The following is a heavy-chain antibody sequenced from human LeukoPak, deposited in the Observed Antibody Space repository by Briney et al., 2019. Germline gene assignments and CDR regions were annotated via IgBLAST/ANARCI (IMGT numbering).Heavy chain of an antibody. CDR1: GGTFSNYA. D-gene: IGHD6-6*01. CDR2: IIPIFGTA. CDR3: ARVLLNEYSSSGYYGMDV. Sequence: ASVKVSCKASGGTFSNYAISWVRQAPGQGLEWMGGIIPIFGTANYAQKFQGRVTITADESTSTAYMELSSLRSEDTAVYYCARVLLNEYSSSGYYGMDVWGQGTTVTVSS. J-gene: IGHJ6*02. V-gene: IGHV1-69*13.